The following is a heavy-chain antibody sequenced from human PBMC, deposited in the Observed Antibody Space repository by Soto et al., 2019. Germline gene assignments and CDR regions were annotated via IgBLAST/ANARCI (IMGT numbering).Heavy chain of an antibody. Sequence: PSETLSLTCTVSGGSISSGGYSWSWIRQPPGKGLEWIGYIYHGSTYYNPSLKSRVTISVDRSKNQFSLKLSSVTAADTAVYYCARAGGLGAVAVDYWGQGTLVTVSS. D-gene: IGHD6-19*01. CDR1: GGSISSGGYS. J-gene: IGHJ4*02. V-gene: IGHV4-30-2*01. CDR3: ARAGGLGAVAVDY. CDR2: IYHGST.